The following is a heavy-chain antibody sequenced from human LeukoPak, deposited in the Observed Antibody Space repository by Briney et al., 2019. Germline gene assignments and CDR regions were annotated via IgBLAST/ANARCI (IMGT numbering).Heavy chain of an antibody. D-gene: IGHD2-8*01. V-gene: IGHV4-4*07. J-gene: IGHJ4*02. Sequence: SETLSLTCTVSGGSISSYYWSWIRQPAGKGLEWIGRIYTSGSTNYNPSLKSRVTMSVDTSKNRFSLKLSSVTAADTAVYYCARAMPGYCTNGVCYRGGYYFDYWGRGTLVTVSS. CDR3: ARAMPGYCTNGVCYRGGYYFDY. CDR1: GGSISSYY. CDR2: IYTSGST.